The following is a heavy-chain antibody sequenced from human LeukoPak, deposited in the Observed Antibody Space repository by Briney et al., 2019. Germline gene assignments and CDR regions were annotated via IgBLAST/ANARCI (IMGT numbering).Heavy chain of an antibody. CDR1: GGSISSGSYY. CDR2: IYTSGST. CDR3: ARDLDNWNYDWFDP. V-gene: IGHV4-61*02. D-gene: IGHD1-7*01. J-gene: IGHJ5*02. Sequence: SQTLSLTFTVSGGSISSGSYYWSWIRQPAGKGLEWIGRIYTSGSTNYNPSLKSRVTISVDTSKNQFSLKLSSVTAADTAVYYCARDLDNWNYDWFDPWGQGTLVTVSS.